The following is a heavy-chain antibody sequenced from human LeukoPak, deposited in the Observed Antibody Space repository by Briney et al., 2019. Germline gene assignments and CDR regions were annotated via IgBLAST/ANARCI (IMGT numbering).Heavy chain of an antibody. CDR3: AKDTRTGYSSSWYGEYYFDY. CDR1: GFTFSSYG. J-gene: IGHJ4*02. Sequence: PGRSLRLSCAASGFTFSSYGMHWVRQAPGTGLERVAVISYDGSNKYYADSVKGRFTISRDNSKSTLYLQMNSLRAEDTAVYYCAKDTRTGYSSSWYGEYYFDYWGQGTLVTVSS. CDR2: ISYDGSNK. D-gene: IGHD6-13*01. V-gene: IGHV3-30*18.